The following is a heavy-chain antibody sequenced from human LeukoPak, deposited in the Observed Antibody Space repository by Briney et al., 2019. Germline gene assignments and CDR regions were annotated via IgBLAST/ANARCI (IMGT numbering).Heavy chain of an antibody. D-gene: IGHD3-22*01. CDR1: GGSISSYY. V-gene: IGHV4-4*07. CDR2: IYTSGST. J-gene: IGHJ4*02. Sequence: SSETLSLTRTVSGGSISSYYWSWIRQPAGKGLEWIGRIYTSGSTNYNPSLKSRVTMSVDTSKNQFSLKLSSVTAADTAVYYCARGTYYYDSSGYGLFDYWGQGTLVTVSS. CDR3: ARGTYYYDSSGYGLFDY.